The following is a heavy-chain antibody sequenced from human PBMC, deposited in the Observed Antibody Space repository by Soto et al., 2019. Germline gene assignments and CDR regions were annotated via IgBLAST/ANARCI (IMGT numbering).Heavy chain of an antibody. J-gene: IGHJ4*02. V-gene: IGHV1-24*01. Sequence: ASVKVSCKVSGYTLTELSMHWVRQAPGKGREWKGGFDPEDGETIYAQKFQGRVTMTEDTSTDTAYMELSSLRSEDTAVYFCATHHYDSSGYSPLDYWGQGTLVTDSS. CDR2: FDPEDGET. CDR3: ATHHYDSSGYSPLDY. D-gene: IGHD3-22*01. CDR1: GYTLTELS.